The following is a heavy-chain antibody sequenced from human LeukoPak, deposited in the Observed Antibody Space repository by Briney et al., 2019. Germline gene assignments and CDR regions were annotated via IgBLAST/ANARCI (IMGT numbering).Heavy chain of an antibody. CDR1: GNTFTGYY. D-gene: IGHD5-12*01. J-gene: IGHJ6*02. V-gene: IGHV1-2*02. Sequence: ASVKVFCKPSGNTFTGYYMHWVRQAPGQGLEWMGWINPNSGATNYAQKFQGRVTMSRDTSISTPYMELSRLRSDDTAVYYCAREKATNDYYYYGMDVWGQGTTVTVSS. CDR2: INPNSGAT. CDR3: AREKATNDYYYYGMDV.